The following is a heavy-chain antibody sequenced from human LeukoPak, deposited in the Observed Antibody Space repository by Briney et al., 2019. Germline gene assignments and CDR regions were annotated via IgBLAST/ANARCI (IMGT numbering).Heavy chain of an antibody. J-gene: IGHJ4*02. D-gene: IGHD6-19*01. V-gene: IGHV3-23*01. CDR1: GFTFSIYS. CDR3: AKHLSRGWYGEMVD. Sequence: PGGSLRLSCAASGFTFSIYSMSWVRQAPGKGLEWVSDISSSSGSTHYADSVKGRFTISRDNTKDTLYLQMDSMKDEDTAVYACAKHLSRGWYGEMVDCGRGSIVVVSS. CDR2: ISSSSGST.